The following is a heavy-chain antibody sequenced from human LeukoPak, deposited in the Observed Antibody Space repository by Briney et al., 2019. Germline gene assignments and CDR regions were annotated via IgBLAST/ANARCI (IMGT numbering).Heavy chain of an antibody. D-gene: IGHD6-19*01. CDR3: AKDGRGSSGWFGAFDI. V-gene: IGHV3-30*02. CDR2: IRYDGSNK. CDR1: GFTFSSYG. Sequence: PGGSLRLSCAASGFTFSSYGMHWVRQAPGKGLEWVAFIRYDGSNKYYADSVKGRFTISRDNSKNTLYLQMNSLRAEDTAVYYCAKDGRGSSGWFGAFDIWGQGTMVTVSS. J-gene: IGHJ3*02.